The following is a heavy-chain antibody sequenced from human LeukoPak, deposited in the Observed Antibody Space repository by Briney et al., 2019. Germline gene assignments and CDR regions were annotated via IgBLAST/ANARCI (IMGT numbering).Heavy chain of an antibody. CDR2: IIPIFCTA. Sequence: GSSVTVSCKASGGTFSSYAISLVSQAPAQGLEWMRGIIPIFCTANYAQKFQGRVTITADESTSTGYMEMSSLRSEDTAVYHCARDPITVTPAGRYYYYGMDVWGKGPTVTVSS. V-gene: IGHV1-69*01. CDR1: GGTFSSYA. CDR3: ARDPITVTPAGRYYYYGMDV. J-gene: IGHJ6*04. D-gene: IGHD4-11*01.